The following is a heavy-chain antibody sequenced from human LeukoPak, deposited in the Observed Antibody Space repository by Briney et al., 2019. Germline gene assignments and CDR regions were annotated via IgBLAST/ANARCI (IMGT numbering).Heavy chain of an antibody. Sequence: SETLSLTCTVSGGSIASGSNYWVWIRQPPGKGLEWIGYIYYSGSTNYNPSLKSRVTISVDTSKNQFSLKLSSVTAADTAVYYCARSVTMVRGVIYNWFDPWGQGTLVTVSS. CDR1: GGSIASGSNY. D-gene: IGHD3-10*01. CDR3: ARSVTMVRGVIYNWFDP. CDR2: IYYSGST. J-gene: IGHJ5*02. V-gene: IGHV4-61*01.